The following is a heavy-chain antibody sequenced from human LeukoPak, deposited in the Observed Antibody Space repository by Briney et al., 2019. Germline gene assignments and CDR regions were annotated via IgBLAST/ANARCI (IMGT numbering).Heavy chain of an antibody. CDR2: ISSSGSTI. CDR1: GFTFSDYY. J-gene: IGHJ4*02. V-gene: IGHV3-11*04. Sequence: SGGSLRLSCAASGFTFSDYYMSWIRQAPGKGLEWVSYISSSGSTIYYADSVKGRFTISRDNAKNSLYLQMNSLRAEDTAVYYCARGGERYSSSRTPDYWGQGTLVTVSS. D-gene: IGHD6-13*01. CDR3: ARGGERYSSSRTPDY.